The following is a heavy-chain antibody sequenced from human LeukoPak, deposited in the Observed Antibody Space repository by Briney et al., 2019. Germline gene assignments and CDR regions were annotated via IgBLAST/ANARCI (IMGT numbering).Heavy chain of an antibody. CDR1: GDSVSSNSAA. CDR2: TYYRSKWYN. J-gene: IGHJ6*04. Sequence: SQTLSLTCAISGDSVSSNSAAWNWIRQSPSRGLEWLGRTYYRSKWYNDYAVSVKSRITINPDTSKNQFSLQLNSVTPEDTAVYYCARDLVYYYGSGSSFEGLDVWGKGTTVTVSS. CDR3: ARDLVYYYGSGSSFEGLDV. V-gene: IGHV6-1*01. D-gene: IGHD3-10*01.